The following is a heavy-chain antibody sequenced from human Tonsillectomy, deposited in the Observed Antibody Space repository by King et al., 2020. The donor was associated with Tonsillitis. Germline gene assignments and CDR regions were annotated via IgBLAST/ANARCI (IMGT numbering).Heavy chain of an antibody. CDR3: ASSAGTFSYSYYMDV. J-gene: IGHJ6*03. Sequence: QLVQSGGGVVQPGRSLRLSCAASGFTFSSYGMHWVRQAPGKGLEWVALIWYDGSNKYYADSVKGRFTISRDNSENTLYLQMNSLRAEDTAVYYCASSAGTFSYSYYMDVWGKGTTVTVSS. V-gene: IGHV3-33*08. CDR1: GFTFSSYG. D-gene: IGHD6-13*01. CDR2: IWYDGSNK.